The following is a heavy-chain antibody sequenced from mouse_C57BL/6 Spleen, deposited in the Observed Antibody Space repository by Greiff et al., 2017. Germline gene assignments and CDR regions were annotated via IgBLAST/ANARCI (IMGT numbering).Heavy chain of an antibody. J-gene: IGHJ3*01. CDR2: VYPGDGDT. CDR3: ARLGSRNHPFAY. CDR1: GYAFSSYW. D-gene: IGHD2-1*01. V-gene: IGHV1-80*01. Sequence: QVQLQQSGAELVKPGASVKISCKASGYAFSSYWMNWVKQRPGKGLVWIGQVYPGDGDTNYNGKFKGKATLTADKSSSTAYMQLRSLTSEDSAVYFCARLGSRNHPFAYWGQGTLVTVSA.